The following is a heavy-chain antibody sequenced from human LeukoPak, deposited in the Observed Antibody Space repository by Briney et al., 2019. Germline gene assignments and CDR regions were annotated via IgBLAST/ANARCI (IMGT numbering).Heavy chain of an antibody. CDR3: VRQGGGDNCR. CDR2: MYPWGSA. CDR1: GITLNTSD. V-gene: IGHV3-66*02. Sequence: TGGSLRLSCAASGITLNTSDMNWVRQAPGKGLEWVSIMYPWGSAFYTDSVKGRFTVTRDESKNMMFLQMNTLSPDDTAMYYCVRQGGGDNCRWGQGALVTVSS. D-gene: IGHD4-23*01. J-gene: IGHJ4*01.